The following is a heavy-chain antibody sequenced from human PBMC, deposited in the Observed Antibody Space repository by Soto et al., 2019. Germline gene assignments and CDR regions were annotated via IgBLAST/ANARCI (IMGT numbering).Heavy chain of an antibody. J-gene: IGHJ6*02. CDR2: IIPIFGTA. D-gene: IGHD3-22*01. V-gene: IGHV1-69*13. Sequence: SVKVSCKASGGTFSSYAISWVRQAPGQGLEWMGGIIPIFGTANYAQKFQGRVTITADESTSTAYMELSSLRSEDTAVYYCARAGYYDSSGYHQYYYYGMDVWGQGTTVTVSS. CDR1: GGTFSSYA. CDR3: ARAGYYDSSGYHQYYYYGMDV.